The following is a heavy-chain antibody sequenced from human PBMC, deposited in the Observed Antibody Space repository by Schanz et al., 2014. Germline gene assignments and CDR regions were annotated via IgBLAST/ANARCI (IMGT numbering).Heavy chain of an antibody. V-gene: IGHV1-8*01. CDR1: GYTFTSYD. D-gene: IGHD6-19*01. CDR3: ARLGTGMAVAGSVIDSYYYYMDV. Sequence: QVHLVQSGAEVKKPGASVKVSCTASGYTFTSYDINWVRQAPGQGLEWLGWMNPNSGNTGYAQKFQGRVTMTRNTSISTAYMELSSLRSEDTAVYYCARLGTGMAVAGSVIDSYYYYMDVWGEGTTVTVSS. J-gene: IGHJ6*03. CDR2: MNPNSGNT.